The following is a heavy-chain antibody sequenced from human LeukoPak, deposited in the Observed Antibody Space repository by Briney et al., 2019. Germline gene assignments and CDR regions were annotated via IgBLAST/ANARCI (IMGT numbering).Heavy chain of an antibody. V-gene: IGHV3-30*18. D-gene: IGHD2-2*01. CDR1: GFTFSSYG. J-gene: IGHJ4*02. Sequence: GGSLRLSCAASGFTFSSYGMHWVRQAPGKGLEWVAVISYDGSNKYYADSVKGRFTISRDNSKNTLYLRMNSLRAEDTAVYYCAKDADIVVVPAAIGDYFDYWGQGTLVTVSS. CDR2: ISYDGSNK. CDR3: AKDADIVVVPAAIGDYFDY.